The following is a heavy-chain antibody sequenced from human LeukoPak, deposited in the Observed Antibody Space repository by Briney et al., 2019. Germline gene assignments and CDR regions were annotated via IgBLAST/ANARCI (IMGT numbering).Heavy chain of an antibody. V-gene: IGHV3-30*02. D-gene: IGHD3-3*01. CDR2: IQHDGSNK. CDR3: AKSFEGLRRFFDY. CDR1: GFTFSSHG. Sequence: GGSLRLSCAASGFTFSSHGIHWVRQAPGKGLEWVAFIQHDGSNKYYADSVKGRFTISRDNSRNTLYLQMNSLSAEDTAVYYCAKSFEGLRRFFDYWGQGTLVIVSS. J-gene: IGHJ4*02.